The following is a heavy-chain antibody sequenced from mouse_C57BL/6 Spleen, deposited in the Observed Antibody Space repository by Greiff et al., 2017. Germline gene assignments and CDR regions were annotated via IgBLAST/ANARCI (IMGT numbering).Heavy chain of an antibody. D-gene: IGHD2-3*01. V-gene: IGHV1-55*01. CDR3: ARRSLDGYYWYFDV. CDR2: IYPGSGST. J-gene: IGHJ1*03. Sequence: QVQLQQPGAELVKPGASVKMSCKASGYTFTSYWITWVKQRPGQGLEWIGDIYPGSGSTNYNEKFKSKATLTVDTSSSPAYMQLSSLTSEDSAVYYCARRSLDGYYWYFDVWGTGTTVTVSS. CDR1: GYTFTSYW.